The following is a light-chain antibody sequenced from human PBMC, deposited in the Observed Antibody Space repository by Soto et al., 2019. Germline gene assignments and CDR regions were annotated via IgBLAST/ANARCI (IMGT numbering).Light chain of an antibody. CDR3: RQYNNWPRT. CDR2: GAS. J-gene: IGKJ1*01. V-gene: IGKV3-15*01. CDR1: QSVSSN. Sequence: EIVMTQSPATLSVSPGERATLSCRASQSVSSNLAWYQQKPGQAPRLLIYGASTRATGIPARFSGSGSGTEFTLTISSLQAEDFAVYYCRQYNNWPRTFGQGTKV.